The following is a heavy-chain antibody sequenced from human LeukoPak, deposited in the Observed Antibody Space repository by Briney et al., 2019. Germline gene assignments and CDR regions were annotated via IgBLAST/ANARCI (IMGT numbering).Heavy chain of an antibody. J-gene: IGHJ3*02. CDR2: ISSTSSDI. V-gene: IGHV3-21*01. D-gene: IGHD1-26*01. CDR3: ARREWGANNTPWPLDI. CDR1: GFTFSTYS. Sequence: GGSLRLSCAASGFTFSTYSMNWVRQAPGKGLEWVPVISSTSSDIYYADSVKGRFTISRDNAKNSLFLQLSSLRAEDTAVYYCARREWGANNTPWPLDIWGQGTMVTVSS.